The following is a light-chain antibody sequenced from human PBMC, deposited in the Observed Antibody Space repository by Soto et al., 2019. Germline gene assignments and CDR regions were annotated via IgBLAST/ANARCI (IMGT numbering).Light chain of an antibody. Sequence: DIQMTQSPSSLSASVGDRVTITCQASQDISKYLNWYQQKPGKAPKLLIYDASSLETGVPSRFSGRGSGTDFSFSSSSLHPEAIATYYCQQYDNLPLTFGGGTKVEIK. V-gene: IGKV1-33*01. CDR1: QDISKY. CDR2: DAS. J-gene: IGKJ4*01. CDR3: QQYDNLPLT.